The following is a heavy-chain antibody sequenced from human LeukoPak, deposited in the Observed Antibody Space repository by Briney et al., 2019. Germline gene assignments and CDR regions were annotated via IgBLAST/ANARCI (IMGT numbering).Heavy chain of an antibody. D-gene: IGHD2-8*01. J-gene: IGHJ4*02. V-gene: IGHV1-46*01. Sequence: ASVKVPCKASGYTFTNYHMHWVRQAPGQGLEWMGIINPSGGSTSYAQKFQGRVTMTRDPSTSTVYMELSSLRSEDTAVFYCARDSGVANYYFDFWGQGTLVTVSS. CDR3: ARDSGVANYYFDF. CDR1: GYTFTNYH. CDR2: INPSGGST.